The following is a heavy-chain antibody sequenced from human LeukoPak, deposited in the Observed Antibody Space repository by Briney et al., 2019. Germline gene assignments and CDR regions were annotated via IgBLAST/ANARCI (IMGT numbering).Heavy chain of an antibody. J-gene: IGHJ4*02. V-gene: IGHV3-53*01. Sequence: GGSLRLSCAASGFTVSSNYMSWVRQAPGKGLEWVSVIYSGGSTYYADSVKGRFTISRDNAKNSLYLQMNSLRAEDTAVYYCAREGGSSTYFDYWGQGTLVTVSS. CDR1: GFTVSSNY. D-gene: IGHD1-26*01. CDR2: IYSGGST. CDR3: AREGGSSTYFDY.